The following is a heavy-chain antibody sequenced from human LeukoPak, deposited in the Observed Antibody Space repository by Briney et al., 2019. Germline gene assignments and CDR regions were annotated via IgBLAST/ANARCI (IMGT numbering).Heavy chain of an antibody. Sequence: SETLSLICTVSGYSISSGYYWGWIRQPPGKGLEWIGSIYHSGSTFDNPSLKSRVTISVDTSKNQFPLKLSSVTAADTAVYYCARTTMVRGTYYMDVWGKGTTVTISS. J-gene: IGHJ6*03. CDR3: ARTTMVRGTYYMDV. CDR2: IYHSGST. D-gene: IGHD3-10*01. V-gene: IGHV4-38-2*02. CDR1: GYSISSGYY.